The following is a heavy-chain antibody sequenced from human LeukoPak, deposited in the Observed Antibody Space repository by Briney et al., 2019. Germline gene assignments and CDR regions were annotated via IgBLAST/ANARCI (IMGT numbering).Heavy chain of an antibody. Sequence: GGSLRLSCAASGFSVNNNYMSWVRQAPGRGLEWVSALYVDDSTYYADSVRGRFTISRDSSKNTLCLQINSLRAEDTAVYYCAFNDGWTGYFRHGGQGTLVTVSS. CDR3: AFNDGWTGYFRH. CDR1: GFSVNNNY. V-gene: IGHV3-53*01. D-gene: IGHD5-24*01. CDR2: LYVDDST. J-gene: IGHJ1*01.